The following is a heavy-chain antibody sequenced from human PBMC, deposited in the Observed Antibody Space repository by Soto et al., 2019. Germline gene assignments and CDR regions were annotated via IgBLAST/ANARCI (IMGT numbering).Heavy chain of an antibody. CDR2: FNAGNGNT. D-gene: IGHD2-8*01. J-gene: IGHJ6*02. V-gene: IGHV1-3*01. CDR3: ARGGDLYCTNGVCSIYYYYGMDV. Sequence: QVPLVQSGAEVKKPGASVKVSCKASGYTFTSYAMHWVRQAPGQRLEWMGWFNAGNGNTKYSQKFQGRVTITRDTSASETYMELSSLRSEDTAVYYCARGGDLYCTNGVCSIYYYYGMDVWGQGTTVTVSS. CDR1: GYTFTSYA.